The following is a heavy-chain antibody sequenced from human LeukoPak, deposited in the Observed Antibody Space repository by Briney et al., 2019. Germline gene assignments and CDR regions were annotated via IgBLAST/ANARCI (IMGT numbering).Heavy chain of an antibody. D-gene: IGHD2-15*01. J-gene: IGHJ4*02. V-gene: IGHV4-4*02. CDR2: IYHSGST. Sequence: SETLSLTCAVSGDSISSSNWWSWVRQPPGKGLEWIGEIYHSGSTNYNPSLRSRVTIAVDKSKNQFSLRLSSVTAADTAIYYCARRAGYCSGGDCYSLYYFDYWGQGTLVTVSS. CDR3: ARRAGYCSGGDCYSLYYFDY. CDR1: GDSISSSNW.